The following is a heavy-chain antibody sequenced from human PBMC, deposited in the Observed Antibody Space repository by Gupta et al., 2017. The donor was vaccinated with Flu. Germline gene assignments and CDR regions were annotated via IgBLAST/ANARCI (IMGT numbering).Heavy chain of an antibody. CDR2: IDYSDTN. CDR3: ARFGEHRSASDISVVDD. J-gene: IGHJ4*02. D-gene: IGHD3-16*01. CDR1: IKSFNYY. V-gene: IGHV4-39*01. Sequence: IKSFNYYWGWISQTPGKGLEWIGRIDYSDTNYYNTYLRRRVTIAEDTAKNKLSLRLTSVTAAATAGDYGARFGEHRSASDISVVDDGGPGTMITVS.